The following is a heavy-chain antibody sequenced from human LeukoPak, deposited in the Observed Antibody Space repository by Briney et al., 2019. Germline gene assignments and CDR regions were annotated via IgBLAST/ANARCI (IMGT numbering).Heavy chain of an antibody. V-gene: IGHV3-9*01. CDR3: AKDMSYGSGSYPFDY. CDR2: ISWNSGSI. D-gene: IGHD3-10*01. J-gene: IGHJ4*02. Sequence: GGSLRLSCAASGFTFDDYAMHWVRQAPGKCLEWVSGISWNSGSIGYADSVKGRFTISRDNAKNSLYLQMNSLRAEDTALYYCAKDMSYGSGSYPFDYWGQGTLVTVSS. CDR1: GFTFDDYA.